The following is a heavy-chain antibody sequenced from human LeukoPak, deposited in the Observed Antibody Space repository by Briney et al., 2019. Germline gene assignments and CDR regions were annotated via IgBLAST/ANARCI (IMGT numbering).Heavy chain of an antibody. CDR3: ARLGGWYFDH. V-gene: IGHV4-39*01. CDR1: GGSISTSSYY. D-gene: IGHD6-19*01. J-gene: IGHJ4*02. Sequence: PSETLSLTCTVSGGSISTSSYYWGWIRQPPGKGLEWIGSFYYSGITYYNPSLKSRVTISADTSKNQFSLKLSSVTAADTAVYYCARLGGWYFDHWGQGTLVTVSS. CDR2: FYYSGIT.